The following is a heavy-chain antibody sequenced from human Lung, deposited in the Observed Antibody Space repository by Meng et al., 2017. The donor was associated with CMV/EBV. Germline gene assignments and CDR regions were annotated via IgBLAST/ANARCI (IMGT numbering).Heavy chain of an antibody. D-gene: IGHD5-18*01. CDR1: GFPFRSYA. CDR3: AREEAMVGYYTNWFDA. Sequence: GGSLRLSCAASGFPFRSYAMSWVRQAPGKGLEWVSIISGSVGNTYYADSVKGRLTISRDNSGDTLYMQMSSLRAEDTAVYYCAREEAMVGYYTNWFDAWGQGALVTVSS. J-gene: IGHJ5*02. V-gene: IGHV3-23*01. CDR2: ISGSVGNT.